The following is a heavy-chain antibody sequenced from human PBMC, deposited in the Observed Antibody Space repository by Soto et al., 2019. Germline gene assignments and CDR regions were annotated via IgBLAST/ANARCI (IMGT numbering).Heavy chain of an antibody. CDR2: ISAYNGNT. CDR3: ARTYYDYICEVPTPAPHWFDP. J-gene: IGHJ5*02. Sequence: ASVKVSCKASGYTFTIYGISWVRQAPGQGLEWMGWISAYNGNTNYAQKLQGRVTMTTDTSTSTAYMELRSLRSDDTAVYYCARTYYDYICEVPTPAPHWFDPWGQGTLVTVSS. V-gene: IGHV1-18*01. CDR1: GYTFTIYG. D-gene: IGHD3-16*01.